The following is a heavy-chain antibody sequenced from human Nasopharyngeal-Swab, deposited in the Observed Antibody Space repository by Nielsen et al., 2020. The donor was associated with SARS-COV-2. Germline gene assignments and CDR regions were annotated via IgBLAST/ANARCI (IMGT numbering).Heavy chain of an antibody. CDR3: TKLLIRGIFDS. V-gene: IGHV5-51*01. Sequence: GESLKISCKASRYNFDDYWFGWVRQTPGKGLEWMGIIYPGDSDVRYSPSFQGQVTMSVDKSITTAYLQLRSLKASDTAIYFCTKLLIRGIFDSWCQGTLVTVSS. CDR2: IYPGDSDV. D-gene: IGHD3-10*01. CDR1: RYNFDDYW. J-gene: IGHJ4*02.